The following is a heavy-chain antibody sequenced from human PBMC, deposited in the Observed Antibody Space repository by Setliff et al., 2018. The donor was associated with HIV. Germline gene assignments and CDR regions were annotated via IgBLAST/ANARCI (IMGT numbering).Heavy chain of an antibody. CDR1: GYSFTRYD. CDR2: ISGHNGDT. V-gene: IGHV1-18*01. Sequence: AASVKVSCKASGYSFTRYDVTWVRQAPGQGLEWMGGISGHNGDTKYPQKFQGRVTMTTDTSTNTAYMELRSLTSDDTAVYYCAKDGGELCWGQGTLVTVSS. J-gene: IGHJ4*02. D-gene: IGHD2-21*01. CDR3: AKDGGELC.